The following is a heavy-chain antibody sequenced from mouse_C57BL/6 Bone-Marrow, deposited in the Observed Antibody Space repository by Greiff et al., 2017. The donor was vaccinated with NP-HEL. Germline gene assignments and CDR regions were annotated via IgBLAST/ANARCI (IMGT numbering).Heavy chain of an antibody. CDR2: IWSGGST. J-gene: IGHJ3*01. D-gene: IGHD2-5*01. CDR1: GFSLTSYG. CDR3: ARNYYYSNYVFAY. Sequence: QVQLKQSGPGLVQPSQSLSITCTVSGFSLTSYGVHWVRQSPGKGLAWLGVIWSGGSTDYNAAFISRLSISKDNSKSQVFFKMNSLQADDTAIYYCARNYYYSNYVFAYWGQGTLVTVSA. V-gene: IGHV2-2*01.